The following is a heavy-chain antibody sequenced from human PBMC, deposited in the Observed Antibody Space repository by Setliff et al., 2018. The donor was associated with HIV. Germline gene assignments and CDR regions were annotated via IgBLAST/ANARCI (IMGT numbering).Heavy chain of an antibody. D-gene: IGHD3-22*01. V-gene: IGHV3-7*01. Sequence: LRLSCAASGFTFSNYWMSWVRQAPGKGLEWVASIKLDGSEKYYVDSVKGRFTISRDNAKNSLYLQMNSLRAEDTAVYYRARDPYYYDSSGYGPRAFDIWGQGTMVTVSS. CDR3: ARDPYYYDSSGYGPRAFDI. CDR2: IKLDGSEK. CDR1: GFTFSNYW. J-gene: IGHJ3*02.